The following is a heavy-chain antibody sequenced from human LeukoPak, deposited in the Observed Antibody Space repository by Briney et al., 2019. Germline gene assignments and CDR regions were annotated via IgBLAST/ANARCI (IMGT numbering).Heavy chain of an antibody. Sequence: PSETLSLTCAVYGGSFSGYYWSWIRQPPGKGLEWIGEINHSGSTNYNPSLKSRVTISVDTSKNQFSLKLSSVTAADTAVYYCARGGNTAMVKPAGCFDYWGQGTLVTVSS. CDR2: INHSGST. J-gene: IGHJ4*02. V-gene: IGHV4-34*01. D-gene: IGHD5-18*01. CDR1: GGSFSGYY. CDR3: ARGGNTAMVKPAGCFDY.